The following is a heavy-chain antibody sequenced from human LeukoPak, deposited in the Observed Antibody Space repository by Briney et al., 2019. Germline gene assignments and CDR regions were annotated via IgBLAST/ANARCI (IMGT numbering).Heavy chain of an antibody. J-gene: IGHJ3*02. Sequence: SQTLSLTCAISGDSVSSNSAAWNWIRQSPSRGLEWLGRTYYRSKWYNDYAVSVKSRITINPDTSKNQFSLKLSSVTAADTAVYYCARQPLAAAVAFDIWGQGTMVTVSS. D-gene: IGHD6-13*01. V-gene: IGHV6-1*01. CDR3: ARQPLAAAVAFDI. CDR1: GDSVSSNSAA. CDR2: TYYRSKWYN.